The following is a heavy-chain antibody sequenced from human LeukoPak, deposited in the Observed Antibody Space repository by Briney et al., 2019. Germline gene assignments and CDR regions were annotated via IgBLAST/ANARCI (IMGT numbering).Heavy chain of an antibody. Sequence: SETLSLTCTVSGGSISSSSYYWGWIRQPPGKGLEWIGSIYYSGSTYYNPSLKSRVTISVDTSKNQFSLKLSSVTAADTAMYYCARDEEWFRGAFDIWGQGTMVTVSS. CDR1: GGSISSSSYY. J-gene: IGHJ3*02. CDR3: ARDEEWFRGAFDI. V-gene: IGHV4-39*07. D-gene: IGHD3-3*01. CDR2: IYYSGST.